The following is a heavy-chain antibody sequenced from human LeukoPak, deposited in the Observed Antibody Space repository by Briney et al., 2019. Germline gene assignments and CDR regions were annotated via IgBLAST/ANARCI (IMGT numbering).Heavy chain of an antibody. V-gene: IGHV3-7*01. D-gene: IGHD5-12*01. CDR2: INQDGSEE. CDR1: GITFSNYW. CDR3: VRDGGVSGYDLLDY. J-gene: IGHJ4*02. Sequence: PGGSLRLPCAASGITFSNYWMTWVRQAPGKGLEWVAHINQDGSEEHYMDSVKARFTISRDNAKNSLSLQINSLRAEDTAVYYCVRDGGVSGYDLLDYWGQGTLVTVSS.